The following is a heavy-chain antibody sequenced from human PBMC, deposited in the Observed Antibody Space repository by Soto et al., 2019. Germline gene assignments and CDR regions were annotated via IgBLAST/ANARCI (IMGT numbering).Heavy chain of an antibody. CDR3: ARAHIKNYYGSGSYYKGWFDP. Sequence: SETLSLTCTVSGGSISSYYWSWIRQPPGKGLEWIGYIYYSGSTNYNPSLKSRVTISVDTSKNQFSLKLSSVTAADTAVYYCARAHIKNYYGSGSYYKGWFDPWGQGTLVTVSS. D-gene: IGHD3-10*01. CDR2: IYYSGST. CDR1: GGSISSYY. J-gene: IGHJ5*02. V-gene: IGHV4-59*01.